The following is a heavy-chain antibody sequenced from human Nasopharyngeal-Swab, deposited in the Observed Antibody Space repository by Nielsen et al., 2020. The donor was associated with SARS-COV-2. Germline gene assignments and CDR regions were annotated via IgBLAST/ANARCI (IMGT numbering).Heavy chain of an antibody. CDR1: GFTFSSYS. Sequence: GGSLRLSCAASGFTFSSYSMNWVRQAPGKGLEWVSSISSSSSYIYYADSVKGRFTISRDNAKNSLYLQMNSLRAEDTAVYYCARGSFGAVAGTARTIDYWGQGTLVTVSS. J-gene: IGHJ4*02. D-gene: IGHD6-19*01. CDR2: ISSSSSYI. V-gene: IGHV3-21*01. CDR3: ARGSFGAVAGTARTIDY.